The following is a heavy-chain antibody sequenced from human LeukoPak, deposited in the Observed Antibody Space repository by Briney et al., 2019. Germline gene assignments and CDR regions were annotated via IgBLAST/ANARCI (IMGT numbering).Heavy chain of an antibody. CDR1: GFTFSSYS. J-gene: IGHJ4*02. CDR3: ARDNPEKGWFGESLSDY. CDR2: ISSSSSTI. V-gene: IGHV3-48*01. D-gene: IGHD3-10*01. Sequence: GGTLRLSCAASGFTFSSYSMNWVRQAPGKGRVGFFYISSSSSTIYYAHSVKGRFTISRDNAKNSLYLQMNSLRAEDTAVYYCARDNPEKGWFGESLSDYWGQGTLVTVSS.